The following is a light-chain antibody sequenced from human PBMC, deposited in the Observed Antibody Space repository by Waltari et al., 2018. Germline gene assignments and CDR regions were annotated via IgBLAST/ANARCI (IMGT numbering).Light chain of an antibody. CDR1: GSNIGINY. J-gene: IGLJ7*01. CDR3: GTWDSSLSGAV. CDR2: ENT. V-gene: IGLV1-51*02. Sequence: QSVLTQPPSVSAAPGQRVTISCSGGGSNIGINYVSWYRQFPGTAPKLLIYENTERPSGIPGRFSGSKSGTSATLDITGLQAGDEADYYCGTWDSSLSGAVFGGGTHLTVL.